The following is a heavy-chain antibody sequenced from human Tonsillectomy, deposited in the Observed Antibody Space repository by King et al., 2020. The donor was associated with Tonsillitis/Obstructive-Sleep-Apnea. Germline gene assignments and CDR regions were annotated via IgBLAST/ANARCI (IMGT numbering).Heavy chain of an antibody. CDR2: ISSSSVYI. CDR1: GFTFGSYS. CDR3: ARDGIAVAGSFDY. Sequence: VQLVESGGGLVKPGGSLRLSCEASGFTFGSYSLNWVRQAPGKGLEWVSSISSSSVYIYYADSVKGRFAISRDNAKNSLYLQMNSLRADDSAFYYCARDGIAVAGSFDYWGQGTLVTVSS. D-gene: IGHD6-19*01. J-gene: IGHJ4*02. V-gene: IGHV3-21*01.